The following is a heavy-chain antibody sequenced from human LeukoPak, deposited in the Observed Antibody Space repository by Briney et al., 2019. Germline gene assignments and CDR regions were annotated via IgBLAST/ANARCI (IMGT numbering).Heavy chain of an antibody. Sequence: SETLSLTCTVSGVSISSYYWTWIRQPAGKGLEWIGRIYTSGSTNYNPSLKSRVTMSVDASKNQFSLKLSSVTAADMAVYYCARQDFGSGILPGYWGQGTLVTVSS. V-gene: IGHV4-4*07. CDR2: IYTSGST. J-gene: IGHJ4*02. D-gene: IGHD3-10*01. CDR1: GVSISSYY. CDR3: ARQDFGSGILPGY.